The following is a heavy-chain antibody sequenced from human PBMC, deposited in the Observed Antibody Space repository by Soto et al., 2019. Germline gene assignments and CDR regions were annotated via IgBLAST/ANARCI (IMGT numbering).Heavy chain of an antibody. J-gene: IGHJ3*02. CDR2: ISYDGSNK. CDR1: GFTFSSYA. D-gene: IGHD2-15*01. Sequence: SLRLSCADSGFTFSSYAMHWVRQAAGKGLEWVAVISYDGSNKYYADSVKGRFTISRDNSKNTLYLQMNSLRAEDTAVYYCAREWDVVVVAANDAFDIWGQGTMVTVS. CDR3: AREWDVVVVAANDAFDI. V-gene: IGHV3-30-3*01.